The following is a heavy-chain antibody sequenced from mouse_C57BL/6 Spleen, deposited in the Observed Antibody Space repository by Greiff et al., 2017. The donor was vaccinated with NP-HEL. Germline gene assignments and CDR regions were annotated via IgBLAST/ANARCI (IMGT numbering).Heavy chain of an antibody. D-gene: IGHD2-2*01. V-gene: IGHV1-80*01. CDR2: IYPGDGDT. Sequence: VQLQQSGAELVKPGASVKISCKASGYAFSSYWMNWVKQRPGKGLEWIGQIYPGDGDTNYNGKFKGKATLTADKSSSTAYMQLSSLTSEDSAVYFCARSRMVTTVMDYWGQGTSVTVSS. CDR3: ARSRMVTTVMDY. CDR1: GYAFSSYW. J-gene: IGHJ4*01.